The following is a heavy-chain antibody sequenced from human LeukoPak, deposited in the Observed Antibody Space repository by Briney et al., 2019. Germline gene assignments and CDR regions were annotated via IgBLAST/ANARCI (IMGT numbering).Heavy chain of an antibody. CDR2: ISGYSGST. D-gene: IGHD6-19*01. V-gene: IGHV1-18*01. Sequence: ASVTVSCKTSGYTFATYSSNWVRQAPGQGLEWMGWISGYSGSTNYAQKLQGRVTMTTDTSTTTAYMELRSLKSDDTAVYYCARGHSSGRDYYFDTWGQGTLVTVSS. CDR1: GYTFATYS. J-gene: IGHJ4*02. CDR3: ARGHSSGRDYYFDT.